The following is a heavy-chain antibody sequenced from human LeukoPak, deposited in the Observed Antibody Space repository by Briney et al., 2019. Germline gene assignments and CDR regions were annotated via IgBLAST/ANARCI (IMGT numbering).Heavy chain of an antibody. CDR1: GFTLSDYA. V-gene: IGHV3-64*03. CDR2: ISYDGGST. J-gene: IGHJ4*02. Sequence: GGSLRLSCSASGFTLSDYAMHWVRQAPGKRLEFVSSISYDGGSTYYVDSVKGRFTISRDSSKNTLYLQMSSPRAEDTAVYYCVKARGIQLWLPGDYWGQGTLVTVSS. CDR3: VKARGIQLWLPGDY. D-gene: IGHD5-18*01.